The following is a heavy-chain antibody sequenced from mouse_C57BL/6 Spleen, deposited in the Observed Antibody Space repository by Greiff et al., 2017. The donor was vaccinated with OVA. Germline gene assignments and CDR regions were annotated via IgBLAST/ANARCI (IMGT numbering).Heavy chain of an antibody. CDR3: ASVTTVVANYAMDY. CDR1: GYTFTSYW. V-gene: IGHV1-55*01. D-gene: IGHD1-1*01. CDR2: IYPGSGST. Sequence: QVHVKQPGAELVKPGASVKMSCKASGYTFTSYWITWVKQRPGQGLEWIGDIYPGSGSTNCNEKFKSKATLTVDTSSSTAYMQLSSLTSEDSAVYYCASVTTVVANYAMDYWGQGTSVTVSS. J-gene: IGHJ4*01.